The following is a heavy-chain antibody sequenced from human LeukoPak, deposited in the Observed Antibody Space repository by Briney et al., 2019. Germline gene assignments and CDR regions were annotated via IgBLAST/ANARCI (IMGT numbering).Heavy chain of an antibody. Sequence: SVKVSCKASGATFSTTGVSWVRQAPGQGLEWMGRIISFLGTTGYAKKFQGRVTMTADKSTTTVYMELSGLKFEDTAVYYCAKRRGDGSGVEFYWGQGTLVTVSS. J-gene: IGHJ4*02. V-gene: IGHV1-69*04. CDR1: GATFSTTG. D-gene: IGHD3-10*01. CDR2: IISFLGTT. CDR3: AKRRGDGSGVEFY.